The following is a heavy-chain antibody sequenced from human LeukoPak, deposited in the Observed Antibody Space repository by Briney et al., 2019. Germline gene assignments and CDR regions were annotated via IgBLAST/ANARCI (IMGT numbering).Heavy chain of an antibody. CDR3: ARSPIFGVVYALDI. V-gene: IGHV1-2*06. J-gene: IGHJ3*02. Sequence: ASVKVSCKASGYTFTGYYMHWVRQAPGQGLEWMGRINPNSGGTNYAQKFQGRVTMTRDTSISTAYMELSRLRSDDTAVYYCARSPIFGVVYALDIWGQGTMVTVSS. CDR1: GYTFTGYY. CDR2: INPNSGGT. D-gene: IGHD3-3*01.